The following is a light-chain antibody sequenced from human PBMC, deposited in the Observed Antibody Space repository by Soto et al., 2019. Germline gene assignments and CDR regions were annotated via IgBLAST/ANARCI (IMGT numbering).Light chain of an antibody. CDR1: SSDVGSYYR. V-gene: IGLV2-18*02. Sequence: QSALTQPPSVSGSPGQSVTISCTGTSSDVGSYYRVSWYQQSPGTAPKLMIYEVSNRPSRVPDRFSGSKSGNTASLTISGLQAEDEADYSCSSYPSSSTYVFGTATKLTVL. J-gene: IGLJ1*01. CDR3: SSYPSSSTYV. CDR2: EVS.